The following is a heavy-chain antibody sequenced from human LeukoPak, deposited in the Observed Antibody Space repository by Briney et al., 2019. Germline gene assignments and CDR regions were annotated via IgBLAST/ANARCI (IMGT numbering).Heavy chain of an antibody. CDR1: GFTFSSYG. Sequence: GGSLRLSCAASGFTFSSYGMHWVRQAPGKGLEWVALIWYDGSNKYYADSVKGRLTISRDNSKNTLYLQMNSLRAEDTAVYYCAREGPRGNSQFDYWGQGTLVTVSS. CDR3: AREGPRGNSQFDY. V-gene: IGHV3-33*01. CDR2: IWYDGSNK. J-gene: IGHJ4*02. D-gene: IGHD2/OR15-2a*01.